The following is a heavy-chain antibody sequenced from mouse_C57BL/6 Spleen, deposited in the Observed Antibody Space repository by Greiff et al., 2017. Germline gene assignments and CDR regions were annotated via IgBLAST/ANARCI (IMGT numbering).Heavy chain of an antibody. CDR3: ARGWDGAMDY. J-gene: IGHJ4*01. V-gene: IGHV1-80*01. D-gene: IGHD4-1*01. CDR1: GYAFSSYW. CDR2: IYPGDGDT. Sequence: VKLMESGAELVKPGASVKISCKASGYAFSSYWMNWVKQRPGKGLEWIGQIYPGDGDTNYNGKFKGKATLTADKSSSTAYMQLSSLTSEDSAVYFCARGWDGAMDYWGKGTSVTVSS.